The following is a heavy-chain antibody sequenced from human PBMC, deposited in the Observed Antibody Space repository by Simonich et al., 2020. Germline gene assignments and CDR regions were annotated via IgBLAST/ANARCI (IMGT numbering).Heavy chain of an antibody. CDR3: AREYSSSSDPYWYFDL. J-gene: IGHJ2*01. V-gene: IGHV3-7*01. CDR2: IKQDGSGK. Sequence: EVQLVESGGGLVQPGGSLRLSCAASGFTFSRYWMSWVRQAPGKGVEWGANIKQDGSGKYYVDSGKGRLTISRDNAKNSLYLQMNSLRAEDTAVYYCAREYSSSSDPYWYFDLWGRGTLVTVSS. D-gene: IGHD6-6*01. CDR1: GFTFSRYW.